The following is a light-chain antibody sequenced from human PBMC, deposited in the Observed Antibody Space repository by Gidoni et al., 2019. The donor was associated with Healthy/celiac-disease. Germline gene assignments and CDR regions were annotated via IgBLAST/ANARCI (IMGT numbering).Light chain of an antibody. V-gene: IGKV3-20*01. CDR3: QQYGSSPPFT. CDR1: QSVSSSY. Sequence: EIVLTQSPGTLSLSPGERATLSCRASQSVSSSYLAWYQQKPGQAPRLLIYGASSRATGIPDRFSGSGSGTDFTLTISRLEPEDFAVYYCQQYGSSPPFTFGPGTKVKIK. J-gene: IGKJ3*01. CDR2: GAS.